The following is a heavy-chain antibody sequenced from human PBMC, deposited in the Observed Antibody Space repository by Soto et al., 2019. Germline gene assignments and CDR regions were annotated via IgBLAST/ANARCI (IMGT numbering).Heavy chain of an antibody. D-gene: IGHD5-12*01. CDR1: GYSFTTYW. J-gene: IGHJ3*02. CDR2: IYPGDSDT. Sequence: PGESLKISCQGSGYSFTTYWLAWVRQMPGKGLEYMGIIYPGDSDTRYSPSFAGQVTISADKSISTAYLQWTSLKASDTAIYYCARARVSTPRLEDPFDIWGQGTMVT. V-gene: IGHV5-51*01. CDR3: ARARVSTPRLEDPFDI.